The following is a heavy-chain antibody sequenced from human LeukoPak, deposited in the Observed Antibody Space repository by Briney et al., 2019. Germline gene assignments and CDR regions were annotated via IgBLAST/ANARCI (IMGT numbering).Heavy chain of an antibody. CDR1: GGTFSSYA. J-gene: IGHJ5*02. CDR3: ARDLVVVPAALSGDWFDP. CDR2: IIPIFGTA. D-gene: IGHD2-2*01. V-gene: IGHV1-69*06. Sequence: SVKVSCKASGGTFSSYAISWVRQAPGQGLEWMGGIIPIFGTANYAQKFQGRVTITADKSTSTAYMELRSLRSDDTAVYYCARDLVVVPAALSGDWFDPWGQGTLVTVSS.